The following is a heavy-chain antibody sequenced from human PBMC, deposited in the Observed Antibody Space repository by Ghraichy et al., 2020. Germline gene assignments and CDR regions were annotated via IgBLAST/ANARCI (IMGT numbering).Heavy chain of an antibody. CDR1: GFTFSSYS. CDR2: ISSSSSYI. V-gene: IGHV3-21*01. CDR3: AREKVRWLQLMEVFDAFDI. D-gene: IGHD5-24*01. J-gene: IGHJ3*02. Sequence: GESLNISCAASGFTFSSYSMNWVRQAPGKGLEWVASISSSSSYIYYADSVKGRFTISRDNAKNSLYLQMNSLRAEDTAVYYCAREKVRWLQLMEVFDAFDICAPVTMFTFSS.